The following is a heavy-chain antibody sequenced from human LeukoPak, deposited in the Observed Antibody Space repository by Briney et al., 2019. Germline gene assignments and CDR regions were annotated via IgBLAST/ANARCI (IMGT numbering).Heavy chain of an antibody. CDR3: ARWAGTTSDYYYYMDV. CDR2: MNPNSGNT. Sequence: ASVKVSCKASGYTFTSYDINWVRQATGQGLEWMGWMNPNSGNTGYAQKFQGRVTITRNTSISTAYMELSSLRSEDTAVYYCARWAGTTSDYYYYMDVWGKGTTVTASS. CDR1: GYTFTSYD. J-gene: IGHJ6*03. D-gene: IGHD1-1*01. V-gene: IGHV1-8*03.